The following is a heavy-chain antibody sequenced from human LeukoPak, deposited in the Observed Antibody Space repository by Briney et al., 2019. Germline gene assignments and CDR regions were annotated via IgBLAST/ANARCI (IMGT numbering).Heavy chain of an antibody. D-gene: IGHD1-20*01. Sequence: ASVKVSCKASGYTFTGYYMHWVRQAPGQGLEWMGRINPNSGGTNYAQKFQGRVTMTRDTSISTAYTELSRLRSDDTAVYYCARDNWNGYYFDYWGQGTLVTVSS. V-gene: IGHV1-2*06. CDR3: ARDNWNGYYFDY. CDR1: GYTFTGYY. CDR2: INPNSGGT. J-gene: IGHJ4*02.